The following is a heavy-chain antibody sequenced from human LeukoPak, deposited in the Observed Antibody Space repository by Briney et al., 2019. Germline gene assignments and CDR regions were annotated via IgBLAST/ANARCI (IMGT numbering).Heavy chain of an antibody. D-gene: IGHD6-6*01. V-gene: IGHV4-30-4*08. J-gene: IGHJ4*02. CDR3: ARETHEYSSSYTDYSDY. CDR2: IYYSGST. CDR1: GGSISSSSYY. Sequence: SETLSLTCTVSGGSISSSSYYWGWIRQPPGTGLEWIGYIYYSGSTYYNPSLKSRVTISVDTSKNQFSLKLSSVTAADTAVYYCARETHEYSSSYTDYSDYWGQGTLVTVSS.